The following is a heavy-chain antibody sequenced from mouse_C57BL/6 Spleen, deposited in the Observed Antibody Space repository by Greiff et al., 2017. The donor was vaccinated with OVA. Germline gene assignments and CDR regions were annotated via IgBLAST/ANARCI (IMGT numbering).Heavy chain of an antibody. Sequence: QVQLQQPGAELVRPGSSVKLSCKASGYTFTSYWMDWVQQSPGQGLEWIGNIYPSDSETHYNQKFKDKATLSVDKSSSTAYMQLSSLTSEDSAVYYCARSQGGNYWNYFDYWGQGTTLTVSS. CDR3: ARSQGGNYWNYFDY. CDR1: GYTFTSYW. D-gene: IGHD2-1*01. J-gene: IGHJ2*01. V-gene: IGHV1-61*01. CDR2: IYPSDSET.